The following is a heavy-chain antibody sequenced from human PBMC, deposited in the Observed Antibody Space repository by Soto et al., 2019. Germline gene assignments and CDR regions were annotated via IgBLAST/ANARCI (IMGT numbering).Heavy chain of an antibody. V-gene: IGHV3-23*01. Sequence: GWPLRLSCAASGFTFSSYAMRWVRQAPGKGLEWVSAISGSGGSTYYADSVKGRFTISRDNSKNTLYLQMNSLRAEDTAVYYCAKPTPGNYFDYWGQGTLVTVSS. J-gene: IGHJ4*02. D-gene: IGHD1-26*01. CDR2: ISGSGGST. CDR3: AKPTPGNYFDY. CDR1: GFTFSSYA.